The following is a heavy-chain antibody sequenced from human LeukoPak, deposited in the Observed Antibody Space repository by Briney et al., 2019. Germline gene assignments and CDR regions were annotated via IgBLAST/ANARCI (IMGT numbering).Heavy chain of an antibody. Sequence: GGSLRLSCAASGFSFSTFAMSWVRQAPGKGLEWVSRISGGGRDIYYADSVKGRFTIFRDNSKKTMSLEMNNLRADDTAIYYCAHRGRMGAYWGQGTLVTVSS. CDR1: GFSFSTFA. V-gene: IGHV3-23*01. CDR2: ISGGGRDI. J-gene: IGHJ4*02. CDR3: AHRGRMGAY. D-gene: IGHD3-16*01.